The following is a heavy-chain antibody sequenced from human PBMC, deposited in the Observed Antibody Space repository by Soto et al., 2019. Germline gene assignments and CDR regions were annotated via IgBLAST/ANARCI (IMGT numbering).Heavy chain of an antibody. CDR1: GFTFSSYS. V-gene: IGHV3-48*02. CDR2: ISSSSSTI. J-gene: IGHJ4*02. CDR3: ARDRYDISGYEAPFDY. Sequence: EVQLVESGGGLVQPGGSLRLSCAASGFTFSSYSMNWVRQAPGKGLEWVSYISSSSSTIYYADSVKGRFTISRDNAKNSLYLQMNSLRDEDTAVYYCARDRYDISGYEAPFDYWGQGTLVTVSS. D-gene: IGHD3-22*01.